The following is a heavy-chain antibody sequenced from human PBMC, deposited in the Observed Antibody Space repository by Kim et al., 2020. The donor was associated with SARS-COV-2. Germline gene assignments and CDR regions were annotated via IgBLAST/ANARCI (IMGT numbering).Heavy chain of an antibody. CDR1: GFTFDNYA. CDR3: AKTSLTWWNYVRKSDALDI. D-gene: IGHD1-7*01. CDR2: ISYDGSNK. V-gene: IGHV3-30*18. Sequence: GGSLRLSCVASGFTFDNYAMHWVRQAPGKGLEWVAIISYDGSNKYYADSVKGRFTISRDNSKNTLFVQMSSPRAEDTAVYYCAKTSLTWWNYVRKSDALDIWGQGTMVTVSS. J-gene: IGHJ3*02.